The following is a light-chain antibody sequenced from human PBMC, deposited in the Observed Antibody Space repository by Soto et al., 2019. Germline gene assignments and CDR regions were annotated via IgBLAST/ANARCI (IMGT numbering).Light chain of an antibody. J-gene: IGLJ3*02. CDR2: GVS. V-gene: IGLV2-11*01. CDR1: STDVGGYNY. CDR3: CSHAGSYPWV. Sequence: QSALTQPRSMSGSPGQSVTISCTGTSTDVGGYNYVSWYQQHPGKAPKLIIHGVSNRPSGVPDRFSGSKSDNTASLTISGLQAEDEADYYCCSHAGSYPWVFGGGTKLTVL.